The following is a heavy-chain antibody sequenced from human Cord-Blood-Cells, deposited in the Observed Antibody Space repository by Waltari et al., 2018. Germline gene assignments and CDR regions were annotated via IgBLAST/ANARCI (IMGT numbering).Heavy chain of an antibody. CDR1: GFTFSSYE. CDR3: ARDLPGMVSFDL. J-gene: IGHJ2*01. Sequence: EVQLVESGGGLVQPGGSLRLSCAASGFTFSSYEMNWVRQAPGKGLEWVSYISSSGRTRYYADSVKGRFTISRDNAKNSLYLQMNSLRAEDTAVYYCARDLPGMVSFDLWGRGTLVTVSS. V-gene: IGHV3-48*03. D-gene: IGHD2-21*01. CDR2: ISSSGRTR.